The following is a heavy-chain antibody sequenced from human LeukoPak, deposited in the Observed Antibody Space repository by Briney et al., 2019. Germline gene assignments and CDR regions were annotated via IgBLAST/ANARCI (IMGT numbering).Heavy chain of an antibody. CDR2: IYYSGST. V-gene: IGHV4-39*01. J-gene: IGHJ4*02. D-gene: IGHD3-3*01. CDR3: ARQTPNDFWSGYPNTPPDY. Sequence: PSETLSLTCTVSGGSISSSSYYWGWIRQPPGTGLEWIGSIYYSGSTYYNPSLKSRVTISVDTSKNQFSLKLSSVTAADTAVYYCARQTPNDFWSGYPNTPPDYWGQGTLVTVSS. CDR1: GGSISSSSYY.